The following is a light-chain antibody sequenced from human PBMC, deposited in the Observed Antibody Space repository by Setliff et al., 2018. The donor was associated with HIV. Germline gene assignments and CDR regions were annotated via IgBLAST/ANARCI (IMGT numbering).Light chain of an antibody. CDR2: QDS. V-gene: IGLV3-1*01. J-gene: IGLJ1*01. CDR1: KLGDKY. CDR3: QAWDSSTYV. Sequence: YELTQQPSVSVSPGQTASITCSGDKLGDKYACWYQQKPGQSPVLVIYQDSKRPSGIPERFSGSNSGNTATLTISGTQAMDEADYYCQAWDSSTYVFGTGTKV.